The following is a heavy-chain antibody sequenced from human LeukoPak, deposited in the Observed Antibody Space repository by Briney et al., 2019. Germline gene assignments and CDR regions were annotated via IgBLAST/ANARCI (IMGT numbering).Heavy chain of an antibody. D-gene: IGHD3-3*01. V-gene: IGHV1-18*01. CDR1: GYTFTSYG. Sequence: ASVKVSCKASGYTFTSYGISWVRQAPGQGLEWMGWISAYNGNTNYAQKLQGGVTMTTDTSTSTAYMELRSLRSDDTAVYYCARDRGAWSGYYQKKLIDYWGQGTLVTVSS. CDR2: ISAYNGNT. J-gene: IGHJ4*02. CDR3: ARDRGAWSGYYQKKLIDY.